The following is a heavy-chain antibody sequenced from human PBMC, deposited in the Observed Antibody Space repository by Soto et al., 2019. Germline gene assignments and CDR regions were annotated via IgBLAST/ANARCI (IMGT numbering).Heavy chain of an antibody. CDR2: ISAGSLFI. D-gene: IGHD3-16*01. CDR1: GFTFSAYN. V-gene: IGHV3-21*01. CDR3: ARSPGVGVRGAC. J-gene: IGHJ4*02. Sequence: TGGSLRLSCAGSGFTFSAYNINWVRQAPGKGLEWVSSISAGSLFIYQPDSMKGRFTISRDDARNSVYLQMNSLTAEDTAVYYCARSPGVGVRGACWGQGTLVNVSS.